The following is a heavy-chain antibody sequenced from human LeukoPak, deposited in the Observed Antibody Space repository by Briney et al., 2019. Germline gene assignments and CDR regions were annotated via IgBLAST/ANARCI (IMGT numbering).Heavy chain of an antibody. Sequence: SETLSLTCTVSGGSIRSSYYYWGWIRQPPGRGLEWIGFIYYSGSTYYNPSLKSRVTISLDTSKNQFSLKLSSVTAADTAVYYCARGAYGSSWYFGRWGQGTQVTVSS. J-gene: IGHJ4*02. CDR1: GGSIRSSYYY. CDR2: IYYSGST. D-gene: IGHD6-13*01. V-gene: IGHV4-30-4*08. CDR3: ARGAYGSSWYFGR.